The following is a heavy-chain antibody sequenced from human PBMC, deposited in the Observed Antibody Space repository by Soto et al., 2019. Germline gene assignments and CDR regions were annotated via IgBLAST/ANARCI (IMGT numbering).Heavy chain of an antibody. CDR3: ARGDGDYYDGNGYLGRH. J-gene: IGHJ4*02. D-gene: IGHD3-22*01. Sequence: GGSLRLSCAASGFIFNRFGMHWVRQAPGKGLVWVAVISYDGRNKIYADSVKGRFTISRDNARNTLYLQMNSLRPEDTAVYFCARGDGDYYDGNGYLGRHWGQGTLVTVSS. CDR2: ISYDGRNK. V-gene: IGHV3-30*03. CDR1: GFIFNRFG.